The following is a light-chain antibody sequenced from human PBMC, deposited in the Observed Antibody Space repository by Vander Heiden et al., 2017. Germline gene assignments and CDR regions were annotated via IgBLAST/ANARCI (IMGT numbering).Light chain of an antibody. CDR2: EDN. CDR1: SGSIASKY. CDR3: QSYDSSNWV. Sequence: NFMLTQPHSVSESPGTTVTISCTRSSGSIASKYVQWYQQRPGSAPTTVIYEDNQRPSGVPDRFSGSIDSSSNSASLTISGLKTEDEADYYCQSYDSSNWVFGGGTKLTVL. V-gene: IGLV6-57*04. J-gene: IGLJ3*02.